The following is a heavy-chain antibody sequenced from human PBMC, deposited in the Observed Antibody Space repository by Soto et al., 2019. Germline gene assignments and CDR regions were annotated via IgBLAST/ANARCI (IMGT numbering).Heavy chain of an antibody. D-gene: IGHD3-16*01. CDR2: ISGSGDST. Sequence: EVQLLESGGRLVQPGGSLRLSCAASGFTFRTYAMSWVRQAPGKGLEWVSAISGSGDSTYYADSVKGRFTISRDNSKNTLFLQMTTLRAEDTALYHCAKDHWGSYSGQGTLVTVSS. CDR1: GFTFRTYA. V-gene: IGHV3-23*01. CDR3: AKDHWGSY. J-gene: IGHJ4*02.